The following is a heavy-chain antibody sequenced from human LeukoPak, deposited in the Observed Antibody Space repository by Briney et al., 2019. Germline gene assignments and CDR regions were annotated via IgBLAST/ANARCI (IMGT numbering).Heavy chain of an antibody. CDR1: GSTSSSYA. CDR3: ARGFNDFWSGSQLEY. D-gene: IGHD3-3*01. Sequence: PGGSLRLSCVVSGSTSSSYAMSWVRQAPGKGLEWVSAIGGSGTPTYYADSVKGRFTISRDNSKSTVYLEINSLRSEDTAIYYCARGFNDFWSGSQLEYWGQGTLVTVSS. V-gene: IGHV3-23*01. J-gene: IGHJ4*02. CDR2: IGGSGTPT.